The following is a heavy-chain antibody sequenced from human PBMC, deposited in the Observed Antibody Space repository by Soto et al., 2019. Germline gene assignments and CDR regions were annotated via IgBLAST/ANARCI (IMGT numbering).Heavy chain of an antibody. CDR3: HTGGMVTTFNYHYYMDV. V-gene: IGHV1-8*01. CDR2: MNPNSGNT. Sequence: ASVKVSCKASGYTFTSYDINWVRQATGQGLEWMGWMNPNSGNTGYAQKFQGRVTMTRNTSISTAYMKLSSLRSEDTAVYYCHTGGMVTTFNYHYYMDVWGKGTTVTVSS. J-gene: IGHJ6*03. CDR1: GYTFTSYD. D-gene: IGHD4-17*01.